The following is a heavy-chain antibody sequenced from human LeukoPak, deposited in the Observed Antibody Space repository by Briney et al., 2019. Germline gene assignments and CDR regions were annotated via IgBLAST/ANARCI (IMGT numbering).Heavy chain of an antibody. CDR2: IYYSGST. D-gene: IGHD5-18*01. CDR3: ARRKGDTATVMSDY. CDR1: GGSIISYY. Sequence: PSETLSLICTVSGGSIISYYWSWIRQPPGKGLEWIGYIYYSGSTNYNPSLKSRVTISVDTSKNQFSLKLSSVTAADTAVYYCARRKGDTATVMSDYWGQTTLVTVSS. J-gene: IGHJ4*02. V-gene: IGHV4-59*08.